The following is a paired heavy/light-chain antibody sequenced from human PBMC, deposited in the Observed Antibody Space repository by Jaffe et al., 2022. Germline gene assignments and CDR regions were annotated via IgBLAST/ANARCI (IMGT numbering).Heavy chain of an antibody. D-gene: IGHD2-2*01. Sequence: QLQLHESGPGLVKPSETLSLTCTVSGGSITGSSFYWGWIRQPPGKGLEWIASLAYSGTTYYNPSLKNRVIISLDMSKNQFSLKLFSVTAADTAVYYCVETSGTKLDPWSQGTLVTVSS. CDR2: LAYSGTT. J-gene: IGHJ5*02. CDR3: VETSGTKLDP. CDR1: GGSITGSSFY. V-gene: IGHV4-39*01.
Light chain of an antibody. V-gene: IGKV3-20*01. J-gene: IGKJ2*01. CDR1: ETVNSVS. Sequence: EIVLTQSPGTLSLSPGESATLSCRASETVNSVSLAWYQQKPGQAPRLLIRAASRRATGIPDRFSGSGSGTDFTLTISRLEPEDFAVYYCHQFGQTAGFTFGQGTKLQIK. CDR2: AAS. CDR3: HQFGQTAGFT.